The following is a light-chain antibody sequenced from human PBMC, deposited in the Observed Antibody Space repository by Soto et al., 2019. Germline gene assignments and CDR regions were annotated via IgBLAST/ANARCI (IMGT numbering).Light chain of an antibody. CDR1: QSVSSY. J-gene: IGKJ1*01. CDR3: QQYGSSPAT. Sequence: EIVLTQSPATLSLSPGERATLSCRASQSVSSYLSWYQQRPGQAPRLLIYDVSTRATGIPARFSGSGSGTDFTLTIDSLEPEDFAVYYCQQYGSSPATFGQGTKVDI. V-gene: IGKV3-11*01. CDR2: DVS.